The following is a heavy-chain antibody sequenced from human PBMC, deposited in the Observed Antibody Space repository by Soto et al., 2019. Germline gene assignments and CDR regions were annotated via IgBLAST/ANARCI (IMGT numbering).Heavy chain of an antibody. CDR3: ARPLIGNTIDL. CDR1: GYTFFKYF. CDR2: INPSRGSA. J-gene: IGHJ3*01. Sequence: ASVKVSCKASGYTFFKYFIHWVRQAPARGLEWIGIINPSRGSATYGPIFQGRVSLPTDMPTSTVYVELSSLRSEDTAIYYCARPLIGNTIDLWGQGTSVTVSS. D-gene: IGHD1-7*01. V-gene: IGHV1-46*01.